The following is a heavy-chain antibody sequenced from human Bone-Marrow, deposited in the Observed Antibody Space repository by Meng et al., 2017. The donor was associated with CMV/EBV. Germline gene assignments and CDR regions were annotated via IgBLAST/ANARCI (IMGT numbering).Heavy chain of an antibody. V-gene: IGHV1-18*01. D-gene: IGHD1-26*01. CDR1: GYTFTSYG. J-gene: IGHJ6*02. CDR3: ARDGSHRSPDYYYYGMDV. CDR2: ISAYNGNT. Sequence: ASVKVSCKASGYTFTSYGISWVRQAPGQGLEWMGWISAYNGNTNYAQKLQGRVTMTTDTSTSTAYMELRSLRSDDTAVYYCARDGSHRSPDYYYYGMDVWGQGTTVTVSS.